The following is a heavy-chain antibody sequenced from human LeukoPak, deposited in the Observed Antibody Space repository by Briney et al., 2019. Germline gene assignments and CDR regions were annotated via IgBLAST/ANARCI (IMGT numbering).Heavy chain of an antibody. Sequence: PGRSLRLSCAASGFTFDDYAMHWVRQAPGKGLDWVSGIRCDRGSIVYSDSVKGRFTISRDNAKNSLFLQMNGLRAEDTAVYYCAEKPGHYYDSMYYFDYWGQGTLVTVSS. CDR3: AEKPGHYYDSMYYFDY. J-gene: IGHJ4*02. CDR2: IRCDRGSI. V-gene: IGHV3-9*01. D-gene: IGHD3-22*01. CDR1: GFTFDDYA.